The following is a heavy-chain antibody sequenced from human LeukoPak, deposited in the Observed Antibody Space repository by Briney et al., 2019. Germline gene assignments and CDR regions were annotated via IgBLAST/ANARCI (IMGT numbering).Heavy chain of an antibody. CDR3: ARGQAWFGELRLYYFDY. D-gene: IGHD3-10*01. CDR1: GYTFSSYA. J-gene: IGHJ4*02. V-gene: IGHV3-30-3*01. Sequence: GGSLRLSCAASGYTFSSYAMHWVRQAPGKGLEWVAVISYDGSNKYYADSVKGQFTISRDNSKNTLYLQMNSLRAEDTAVYYCARGQAWFGELRLYYFDYWGQGTLVTVSS. CDR2: ISYDGSNK.